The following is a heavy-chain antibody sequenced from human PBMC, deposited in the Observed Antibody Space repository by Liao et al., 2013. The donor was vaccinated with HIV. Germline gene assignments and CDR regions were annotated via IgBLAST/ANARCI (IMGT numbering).Heavy chain of an antibody. Sequence: QVQLQESGPGLVKPSETLSLTCIVSGGSMSSYYWSWIRQPPGKGLEWIGNIYYSGSTSYNPSLKSRGTISIDTSKNQFSLKVSSVTAADTAVYYCARWFGNNYGVDSWGPGTLVAVSS. CDR3: ARWFGNNYGVDS. V-gene: IGHV4-59*01. CDR2: IYYSGST. J-gene: IGHJ4*02. D-gene: IGHD5-24*01. CDR1: GGSMSSYY.